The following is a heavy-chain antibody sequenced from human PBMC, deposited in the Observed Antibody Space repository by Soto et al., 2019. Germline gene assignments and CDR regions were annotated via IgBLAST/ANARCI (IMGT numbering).Heavy chain of an antibody. J-gene: IGHJ6*02. D-gene: IGHD3-9*01. V-gene: IGHV1-46*01. CDR3: AREAGDSDISTDYSPYFYYGMDV. CDR1: GYTFTGYY. Sequence: QVQLEQSGAEVKKPGASVKVSCKASGYTFTGYYVHWVRQAPGQGLEWLGIINPSGGRTSYAQTPQGSNTVARATSASSVYMQLSSQGSGNTAVNYCAREAGDSDISTDYSPYFYYGMDVWGQGTKVTVSS. CDR2: INPSGGRT.